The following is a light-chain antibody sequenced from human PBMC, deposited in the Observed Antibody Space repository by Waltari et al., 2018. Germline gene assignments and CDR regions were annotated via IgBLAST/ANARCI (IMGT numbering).Light chain of an antibody. CDR3: QQYDGEVVT. V-gene: IGKV3-20*01. Sequence: EIVLTQSPGTLSLSPGERATLSCRASQSVPSISLTWYQKKVGQAPRLLIYGTSSRATGIPDRFSGSGSGTEFTLTISRLEPEDFAVYYCQQYDGEVVTFGGGTKVEI. J-gene: IGKJ4*01. CDR2: GTS. CDR1: QSVPSIS.